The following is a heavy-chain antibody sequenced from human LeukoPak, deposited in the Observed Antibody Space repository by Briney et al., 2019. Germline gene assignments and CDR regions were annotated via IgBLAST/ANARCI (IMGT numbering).Heavy chain of an antibody. Sequence: SETLSLTCAVYGGSFSGYYWSWLRQPPGKGLEWIGEINHSGSTNYNPSLKSRVTISVDTSRNQFSLKLSPVIAADTAVYYCARQSRGAAAGNDYWGQGTLVTVSS. J-gene: IGHJ4*02. D-gene: IGHD6-13*01. CDR1: GGSFSGYY. V-gene: IGHV4-34*01. CDR3: ARQSRGAAAGNDY. CDR2: INHSGST.